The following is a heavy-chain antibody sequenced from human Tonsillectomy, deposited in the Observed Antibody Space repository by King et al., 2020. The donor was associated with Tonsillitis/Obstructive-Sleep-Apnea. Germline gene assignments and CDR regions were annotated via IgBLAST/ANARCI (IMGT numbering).Heavy chain of an antibody. J-gene: IGHJ1*01. V-gene: IGHV3-49*03. Sequence: VQLVESGGGLVQPGRSLRLSCTASGFTFGEYVISWFRQAPGKGLEWVGFIRSKPYGGTTAYAASVKGRFTISRDDSQSIAYLQMNSLKTEDTAVYYCTRVLGYCSGGSCSLEHWGQGTLVTVSS. CDR1: GFTFGEYV. CDR2: IRSKPYGGTT. D-gene: IGHD2-15*01. CDR3: TRVLGYCSGGSCSLEH.